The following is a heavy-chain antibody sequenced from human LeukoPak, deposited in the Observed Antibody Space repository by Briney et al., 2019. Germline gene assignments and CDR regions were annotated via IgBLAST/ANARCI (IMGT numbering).Heavy chain of an antibody. CDR1: GFTFSDAW. V-gene: IGHV3-15*07. CDR3: TAGRSI. CDR2: IKTKTDGGTT. J-gene: IGHJ4*02. D-gene: IGHD6-6*01. Sequence: GGSLRLSCAASGFTFSDAWMNWVRQAPGEGLEWVGHIKTKTDGGTTDYAAPVKGRFTISRDDSKNTLYLQMNSLKTEDTAAYYCTAGRSIWGQGTLVTVSS.